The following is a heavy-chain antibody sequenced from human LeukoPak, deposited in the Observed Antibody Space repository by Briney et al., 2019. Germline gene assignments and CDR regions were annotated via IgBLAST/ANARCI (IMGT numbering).Heavy chain of an antibody. CDR1: GFTFSSYD. CDR3: ARGSSSWYYYYGMDV. J-gene: IGHJ6*02. Sequence: GGSLRLSCAASGFTFSSYDMHWVRQATGKGLEWVSAIGTAGDTYYPGSVKGRFTISRENAKNSLYLQMNSPRAGDTAVYYCARGSSSWYYYYGMDVWGQGTTVTVSS. CDR2: IGTAGDT. V-gene: IGHV3-13*01. D-gene: IGHD6-13*01.